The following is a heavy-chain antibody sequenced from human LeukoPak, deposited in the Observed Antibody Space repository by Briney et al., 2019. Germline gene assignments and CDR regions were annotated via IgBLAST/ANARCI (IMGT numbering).Heavy chain of an antibody. CDR3: ARDLMIVMVEEEGSADY. CDR1: GFTFSTYE. D-gene: IGHD3-22*01. V-gene: IGHV3-48*03. J-gene: IGHJ4*02. Sequence: GGSLRLSCAASGFTFSTYEMNWVRQAPGKGLEWVSYISSSGSNRYYADSVKGRFTISRDNAKNSVYLQMNSLRAEDTAVYYCARDLMIVMVEEEGSADYWGQGTLVTVSS. CDR2: ISSSGSNR.